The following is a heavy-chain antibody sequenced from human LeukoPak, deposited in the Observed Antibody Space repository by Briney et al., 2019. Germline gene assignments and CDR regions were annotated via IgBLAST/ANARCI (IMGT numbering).Heavy chain of an antibody. D-gene: IGHD3-22*01. CDR1: GFTVSSNY. J-gene: IGHJ6*02. CDR2: IYSGGST. V-gene: IGHV3-66*02. Sequence: GGSLRLSCAASGFTVSSNYMSWVRQAPGKGLEWVSVIYSGGSTYYADSVKGRFTISRDNSKNTLYLQMNSLRAEDTAVYHCARDLRYYYDSSAPEGSYGMDVWGQGTTVTVSS. CDR3: ARDLRYYYDSSAPEGSYGMDV.